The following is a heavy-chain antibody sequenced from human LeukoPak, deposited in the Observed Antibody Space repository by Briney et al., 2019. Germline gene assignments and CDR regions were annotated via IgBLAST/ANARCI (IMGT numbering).Heavy chain of an antibody. Sequence: SETLSLTCTVSGGSISSYYWSWIRQPPGKGLEWIGYIYYSGSTNYNPSLKSRVTISVGTSKNQFSLKLTSVTAADTAVYYCARDEIVAAGMVYWGQGILVTVSS. CDR3: ARDEIVAAGMVY. D-gene: IGHD6-13*01. CDR1: GGSISSYY. V-gene: IGHV4-59*12. J-gene: IGHJ4*02. CDR2: IYYSGST.